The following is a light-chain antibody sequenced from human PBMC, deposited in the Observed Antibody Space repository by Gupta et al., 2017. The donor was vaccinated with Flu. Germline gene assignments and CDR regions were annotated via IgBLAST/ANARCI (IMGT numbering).Light chain of an antibody. CDR2: YNN. J-gene: IGLJ1*01. V-gene: IGLV1-44*01. CDR1: RSNIGTNA. Sequence: QSVLTQPPSASGTPGQRVVISCSGSRSNIGTNAVNWYQQLPGTAPKLLIYYNNQRPSGVPDRFSGSKSGTSASLAISGLQSEEEAEFFCATWDDSLNGPSCVFGSGTKVTVL. CDR3: ATWDDSLNGPSCV.